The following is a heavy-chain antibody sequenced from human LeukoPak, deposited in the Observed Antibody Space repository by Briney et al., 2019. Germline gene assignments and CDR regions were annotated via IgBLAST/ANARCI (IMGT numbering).Heavy chain of an antibody. V-gene: IGHV4-61*02. CDR2: IYTSGST. CDR1: GYSISSGSYY. CDR3: ARDGDRMGFDY. D-gene: IGHD2-8*01. J-gene: IGHJ4*02. Sequence: PSETLSLTCTVSGYSISSGSYYWSWIRQPAGKGLEWIGRIYTSGSTNYNPSLKSRVTISVDTSKNQFSLKLSSVTAADTAVYYCARDGDRMGFDYWGQGTLVTVSS.